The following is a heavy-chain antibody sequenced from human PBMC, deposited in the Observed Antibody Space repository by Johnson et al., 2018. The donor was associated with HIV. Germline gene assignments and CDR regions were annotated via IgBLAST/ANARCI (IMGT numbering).Heavy chain of an antibody. J-gene: IGHJ3*01. CDR2: ISGSGGST. V-gene: IGHV3-23*04. CDR3: YCTDHVGAGRESKGTFDV. Sequence: VLLVESGGGLVQPGGSLRLSCAASGFTFSSYAMSWVRQTPGKGLEWVSAISGSGGSTYYADSVKGRFTISRDNSKNSLYLQMTSLRQDDTAVYSCYCTDHVGAGRESKGTFDVWGQGTMVTVSS. CDR1: GFTFSSYA. D-gene: IGHD3-10*01.